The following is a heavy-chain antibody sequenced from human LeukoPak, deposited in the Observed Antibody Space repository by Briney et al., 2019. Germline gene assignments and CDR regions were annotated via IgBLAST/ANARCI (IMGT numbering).Heavy chain of an antibody. D-gene: IGHD2-15*01. Sequence: SETLSLTCTVSGVSISSGSYYWSWIRQPAGKGLEWIGRIYTSGSTNYNPSLKSRVTISVDTSKNQFSLKLSSVTAADTTVYYCARAYCNGGSCSSYYYYYMDVWGKGTTVTVSS. CDR1: GVSISSGSYY. CDR3: ARAYCNGGSCSSYYYYYMDV. CDR2: IYTSGST. J-gene: IGHJ6*03. V-gene: IGHV4-61*02.